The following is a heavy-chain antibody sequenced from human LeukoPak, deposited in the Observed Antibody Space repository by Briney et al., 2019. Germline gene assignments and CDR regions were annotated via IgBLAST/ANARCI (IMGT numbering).Heavy chain of an antibody. CDR1: GGSFSGYY. V-gene: IGHV4-34*01. Sequence: PSETLSLTCAVYGGSFSGYYWSWIRQPPGKGLEWIGEINHSGSTNYNPSLKSRVTISVDTSKNQFSPKLSSVTAADTAVYYCARGRGRHAGYWGQGTLVTVSS. J-gene: IGHJ4*02. CDR3: ARGRGRHAGY. CDR2: INHSGST. D-gene: IGHD3-10*01.